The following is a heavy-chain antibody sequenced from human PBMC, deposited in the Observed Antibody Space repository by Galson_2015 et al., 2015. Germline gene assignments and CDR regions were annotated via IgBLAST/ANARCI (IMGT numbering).Heavy chain of an antibody. V-gene: IGHV3-53*01. CDR3: ARGTEGVVLMA. Sequence: SLRLSCAASGFTVSSNYMSWVRQAPGKGLEWVSVIYSGGSTYYADSVRGRFTISRDNSKNTLYLQMNSLRAEDTAVYYCARGTEGVVLMAWGQGTLVTVSS. CDR1: GFTVSSNY. J-gene: IGHJ4*02. D-gene: IGHD2-8*01. CDR2: IYSGGST.